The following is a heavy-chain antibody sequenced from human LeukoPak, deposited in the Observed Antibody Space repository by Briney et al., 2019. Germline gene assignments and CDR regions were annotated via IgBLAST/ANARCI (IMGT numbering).Heavy chain of an antibody. CDR1: GGSISSYY. Sequence: SETLSLTCTVSGGSISSYYWGWIRQPPGKGLEWIGSIYYSGSTYYNPSLKSRVTISVDTSKNQFSLKPSSVTAADTAVYYCARPILTGYRDAFDIWGQGTMVTVSS. V-gene: IGHV4-39*07. D-gene: IGHD3-9*01. CDR3: ARPILTGYRDAFDI. CDR2: IYYSGST. J-gene: IGHJ3*02.